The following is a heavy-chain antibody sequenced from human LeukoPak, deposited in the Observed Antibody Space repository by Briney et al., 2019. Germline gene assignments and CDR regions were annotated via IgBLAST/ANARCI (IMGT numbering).Heavy chain of an antibody. V-gene: IGHV4-34*01. CDR3: ASQERGYTYGYFDY. D-gene: IGHD5-18*01. CDR2: INHSGST. J-gene: IGHJ4*02. Sequence: PSETLSLTCAVYGGSFSGYYWSWIRQPPGKGLEWIGEINHSGSTNYNPSLKSRVTISVDTSKNQFSLKLSSVTAADTAVYYCASQERGYTYGYFDYWGQGTLVTVSS. CDR1: GGSFSGYY.